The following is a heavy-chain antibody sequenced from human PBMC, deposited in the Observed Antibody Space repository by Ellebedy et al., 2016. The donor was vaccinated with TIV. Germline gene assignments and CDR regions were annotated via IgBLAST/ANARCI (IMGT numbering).Heavy chain of an antibody. CDR1: GFTFSSYA. V-gene: IGHV3-23*01. CDR3: ARKDYADAFDI. CDR2: ISGSGGST. J-gene: IGHJ3*02. D-gene: IGHD4-17*01. Sequence: GESLKISXAASGFTFSSYAMSWVRQAPGKGLEWVSAISGSGGSTYYADSVKGRFTISRDNAKNSLYLQMNSLRAEDTAVYYCARKDYADAFDIWGQGTMVTVSS.